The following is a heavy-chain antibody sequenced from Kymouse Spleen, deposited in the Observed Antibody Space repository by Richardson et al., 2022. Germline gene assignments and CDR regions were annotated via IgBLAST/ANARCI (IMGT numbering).Heavy chain of an antibody. D-gene: IGHD1-7*01. CDR1: GGSFSGYY. CDR3: ARGGRGGTPSLFDY. J-gene: IGHJ4*02. CDR2: INHSGST. Sequence: QVQLQQWGAGLLKPSETLSLTCAVYGGSFSGYYWSWIRQPPGKGLEWIGEINHSGSTNYNPSLKSRVTISVDTSKNQFSLKLSSVTAADTAVYYCARGGRGGTPSLFDYWGQGTLVTVSS. V-gene: IGHV4-34*01.